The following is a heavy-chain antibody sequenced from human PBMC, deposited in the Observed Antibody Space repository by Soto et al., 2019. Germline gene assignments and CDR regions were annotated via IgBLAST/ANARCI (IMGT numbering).Heavy chain of an antibody. J-gene: IGHJ4*02. D-gene: IGHD3-22*01. CDR3: AKWSVSYYYDSSGYYGVDY. CDR2: ISGSGGST. Sequence: EVQLLESGGGLVQPGGSLRLSCAASGFTFSSYAMSWVRQAPGKGLEWVSAISGSGGSTYYADSVKGRSTISRDNSKNTLYLQMNSLRAEDTAVYYCAKWSVSYYYDSSGYYGVDYWGQGTLVTVSS. V-gene: IGHV3-23*01. CDR1: GFTFSSYA.